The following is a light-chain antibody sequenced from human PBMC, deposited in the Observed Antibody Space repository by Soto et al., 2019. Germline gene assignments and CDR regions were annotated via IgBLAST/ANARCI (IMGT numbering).Light chain of an antibody. CDR3: QQYNSYSIT. V-gene: IGKV1-5*01. Sequence: DIQMTQYPSTLSASVGDRVTITCRASQSISNRLAWYHQKPGKTPNLLIYDASNLGSGVPSRFSGSGSGTEFTLTISSLQPDDFATYYCQQYNSYSITFGQGTRLEIK. CDR1: QSISNR. J-gene: IGKJ5*01. CDR2: DAS.